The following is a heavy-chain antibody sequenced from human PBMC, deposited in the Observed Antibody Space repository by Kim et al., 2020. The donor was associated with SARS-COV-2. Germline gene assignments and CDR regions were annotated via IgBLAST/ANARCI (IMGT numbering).Heavy chain of an antibody. Sequence: ASVKVSCKTSGYSFTAYAIHWVRRAPGQRLEWMGWINAGTGNTEYSQNLQGRVTITMDTSASTAYMELSSLRSEDTAVYYCARGGGPLKFLEWLLGYFDLWGPGTLVTVSS. CDR3: ARGGGPLKFLEWLLGYFDL. V-gene: IGHV1-3*01. J-gene: IGHJ5*02. CDR2: INAGTGNT. D-gene: IGHD3-3*01. CDR1: GYSFTAYA.